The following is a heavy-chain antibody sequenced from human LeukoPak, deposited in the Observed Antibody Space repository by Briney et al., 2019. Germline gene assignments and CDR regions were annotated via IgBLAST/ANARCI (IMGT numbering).Heavy chain of an antibody. J-gene: IGHJ4*02. CDR3: ARAGGYNFD. V-gene: IGHV1-2*02. Sequence: ASVKVSCKASGYTFSDNDIHWVRQAPGQGLEWMGWINPNSGGTNYAQKFQGRVTMTRDTSISTAYMELSRLRSDDTAVYYCARAGGYNFDWGQGTLVTVSS. CDR1: GYTFSDND. D-gene: IGHD5-24*01. CDR2: INPNSGGT.